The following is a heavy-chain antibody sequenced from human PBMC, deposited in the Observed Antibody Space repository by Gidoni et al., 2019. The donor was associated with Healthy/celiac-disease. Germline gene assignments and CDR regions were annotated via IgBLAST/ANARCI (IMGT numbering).Heavy chain of an antibody. CDR2: INPNSGGT. V-gene: IGHV1-2*02. CDR1: GYTFTGYY. CDR3: ARSPPDITMIVVVITNYFDY. D-gene: IGHD3-22*01. Sequence: QVQLVQSGAEVKKPGASVKVSCKASGYTFTGYYMHWVRQAPGQGLEWMGWINPNSGGTNYAQKFQGRVTMTRDTSISTAYTELSRLRSDDTAVYYCARSPPDITMIVVVITNYFDYWGQGTLVTVSS. J-gene: IGHJ4*02.